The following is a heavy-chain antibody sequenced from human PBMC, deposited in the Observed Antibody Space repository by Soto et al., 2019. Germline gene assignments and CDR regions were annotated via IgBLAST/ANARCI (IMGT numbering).Heavy chain of an antibody. CDR3: ARGMTTVTTLDY. V-gene: IGHV4-30-2*01. CDR2: IYHSGST. Sequence: TMCLTYGVAGGSISGVGYSWSWIRQPPGKGLEWIGYIYHSGSTYYNPSLKSRVTISVDRSKNQFSLKLSSVTAADTAVYYCARGMTTVTTLDYWGQGTLVTVSS. D-gene: IGHD4-4*01. J-gene: IGHJ4*02. CDR1: GGSISGVGYS.